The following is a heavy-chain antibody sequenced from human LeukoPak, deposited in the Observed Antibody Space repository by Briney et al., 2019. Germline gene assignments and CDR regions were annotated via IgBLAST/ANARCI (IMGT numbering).Heavy chain of an antibody. Sequence: ASVKVSCKASGYIFTGYYMHWVRQAPGQGLEWMGWINPNSGDTNYAQKFQGRVTMTRDTSISTAYMELSRLRSDDTAVYYCARVRYRLAESYIDYWGQGTLVTVSS. CDR2: INPNSGDT. CDR1: GYIFTGYY. J-gene: IGHJ4*02. D-gene: IGHD3-16*01. CDR3: ARVRYRLAESYIDY. V-gene: IGHV1-2*02.